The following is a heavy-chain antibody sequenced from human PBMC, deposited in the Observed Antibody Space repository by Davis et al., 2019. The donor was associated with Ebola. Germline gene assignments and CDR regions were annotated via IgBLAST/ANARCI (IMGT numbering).Heavy chain of an antibody. Sequence: MPSETLSLTCTVSGDSIRSTNYYWGWIRQPPGKGLEWIGSISKGGSTYLDPSLTSRVTVSVDTSRSQFSLKLSSVTAADTAVYYCARGLELHGMDVWGKGTTVAVSS. CDR3: ARGLELHGMDV. CDR2: ISKGGST. J-gene: IGHJ6*04. D-gene: IGHD1-7*01. V-gene: IGHV4-39*07. CDR1: GDSIRSTNYY.